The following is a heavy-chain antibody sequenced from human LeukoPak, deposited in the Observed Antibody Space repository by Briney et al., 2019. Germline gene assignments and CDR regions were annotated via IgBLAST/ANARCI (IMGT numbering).Heavy chain of an antibody. V-gene: IGHV4-61*01. CDR2: IYYSGST. CDR1: GGSISSSSYY. D-gene: IGHD6-13*01. CDR3: ARAFSSGSWYDY. Sequence: KPSETLSLTCTVSGGSISSSSYYWSWIRQPPGKGLEWIGYIYYSGSTNYNPSLKSRVTISVDTSKNQFSLKLSSVTAADTAVYYCARAFSSGSWYDYWGQGTLITVSS. J-gene: IGHJ4*02.